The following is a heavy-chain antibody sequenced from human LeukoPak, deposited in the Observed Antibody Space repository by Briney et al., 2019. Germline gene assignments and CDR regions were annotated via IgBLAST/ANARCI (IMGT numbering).Heavy chain of an antibody. J-gene: IGHJ4*02. CDR3: AKDRNYYDSSGYYYGDY. CDR1: GFTVSSNS. CDR2: IYSAGSI. Sequence: GGSLRLSCTVSGFTVSSNSMSWVRQAPGKGLEWVSFIYSAGSIYYSDSVKGRFTISIDNSKNTLYLQMNSLRAEDTAVYYCAKDRNYYDSSGYYYGDYWGQGTLVTVSS. V-gene: IGHV3-53*01. D-gene: IGHD3-22*01.